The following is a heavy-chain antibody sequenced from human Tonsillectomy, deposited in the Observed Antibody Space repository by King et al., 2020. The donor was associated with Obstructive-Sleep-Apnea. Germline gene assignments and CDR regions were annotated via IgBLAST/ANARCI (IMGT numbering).Heavy chain of an antibody. D-gene: IGHD5-12*01. CDR1: GGSISSYY. CDR3: ARGYSGYERGTYYYYGMDV. J-gene: IGHJ6*02. V-gene: IGHV4-4*07. CDR2: IYTSGST. Sequence: VQLQESGPGLVKPSETLSLTCTVSGGSISSYYWSWIRQPAGKGLEWIGRIYTSGSTNYNPSLKSRVTMSVDTSKNQFSQKLSSVTAADTAVYYCARGYSGYERGTYYYYGMDVWGQGTTVTVSS.